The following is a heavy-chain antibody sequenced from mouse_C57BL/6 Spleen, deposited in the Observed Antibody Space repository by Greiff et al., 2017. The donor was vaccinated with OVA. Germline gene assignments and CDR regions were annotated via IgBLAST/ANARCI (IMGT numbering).Heavy chain of an antibody. V-gene: IGHV1-69*01. J-gene: IGHJ2*01. Sequence: QVQLQQPGAELVMPGASVKLSCKASGYTFTSYWMHWVKQRPGQGLEWIGEIDPSDSYTNYNQKFKGKSTLTVDKSSSTAYMQRSSLTSEDSAVYYCARGTAQATDYWGQGTTLTVSS. D-gene: IGHD3-2*02. CDR1: GYTFTSYW. CDR2: IDPSDSYT. CDR3: ARGTAQATDY.